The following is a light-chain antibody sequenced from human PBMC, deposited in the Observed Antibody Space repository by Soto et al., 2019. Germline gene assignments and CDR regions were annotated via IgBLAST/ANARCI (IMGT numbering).Light chain of an antibody. CDR1: QSVSSY. CDR3: QQRSNWPIT. Sequence: IVLTHSPATLSLSPGDRATLSCRASQSVSSYLAWYQQKPGQAPRLLIYDASNRATGIPARFSGSGSGTDFTLTISSLEPEDFAVYYCQQRSNWPITFGQGTRLE. V-gene: IGKV3-11*01. J-gene: IGKJ5*01. CDR2: DAS.